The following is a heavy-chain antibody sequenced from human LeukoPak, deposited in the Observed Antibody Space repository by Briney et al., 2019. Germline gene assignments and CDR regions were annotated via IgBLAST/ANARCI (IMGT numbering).Heavy chain of an antibody. CDR2: IVVGSGNT. V-gene: IGHV1-58*01. J-gene: IGHJ4*02. D-gene: IGHD4-17*01. Sequence: SVKVSCKASGFTFTSSAVQWVRQARGQRLEWIGWIVVGSGNTNYAQKFQERVTITRDMSTSTAYMELSSLRSEDTAMYYCARLGQTTVTDYWGQGTLVTVSS. CDR3: ARLGQTTVTDY. CDR1: GFTFTSSA.